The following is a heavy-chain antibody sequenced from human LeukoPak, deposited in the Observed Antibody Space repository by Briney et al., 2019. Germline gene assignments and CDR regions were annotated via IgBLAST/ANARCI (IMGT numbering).Heavy chain of an antibody. V-gene: IGHV4-31*03. D-gene: IGHD3-22*01. CDR3: ARGRSYYDSSGYRRAYFDY. J-gene: IGHJ4*02. CDR1: GGSISSDDYC. Sequence: SETLSLTCSVSGGSISSDDYCWNWIRQHPGKGLEWIGYIYYSGSTYYNPSLKSRVTISVDTSKNQFSLKLSSVTAADTAVYYCARGRSYYDSSGYRRAYFDYWGQGTLVTVSS. CDR2: IYYSGST.